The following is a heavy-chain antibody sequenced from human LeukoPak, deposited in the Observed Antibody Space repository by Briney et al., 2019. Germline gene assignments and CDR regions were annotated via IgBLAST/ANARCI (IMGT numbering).Heavy chain of an antibody. J-gene: IGHJ5*02. CDR3: ARGGASSEWFDP. V-gene: IGHV4-59*01. D-gene: IGHD6-25*01. CDR1: GDSISGYY. Sequence: PSETLSLTSTVSGDSISGYYWSWIRQPPGKGLEWIAFIHSSGTINYNPSLKSRVSISVDTSNNQFSLNVNSVTAADTAVYYCARGGASSEWFDPWGQGTLVTVSS. CDR2: IHSSGTI.